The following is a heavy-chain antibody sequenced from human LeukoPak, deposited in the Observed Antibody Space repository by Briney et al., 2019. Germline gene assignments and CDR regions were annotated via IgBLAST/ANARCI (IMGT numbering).Heavy chain of an antibody. D-gene: IGHD5-24*01. J-gene: IGHJ4*02. V-gene: IGHV4-34*01. CDR1: GGSFSGYY. Sequence: SETLSLTCAVHGGSFSGYYWSWIRQPPGKGLEWIGEINHSGSTNYNPSLKSRVTISVDTSKNQFSLKLSSVTAADTAVYYCARGFVEMAPPLGYWGQGTLVTVSS. CDR2: INHSGST. CDR3: ARGFVEMAPPLGY.